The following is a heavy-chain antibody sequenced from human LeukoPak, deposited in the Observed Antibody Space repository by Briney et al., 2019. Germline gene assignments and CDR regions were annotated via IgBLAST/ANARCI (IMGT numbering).Heavy chain of an antibody. CDR2: INHSGST. D-gene: IGHD1-14*01. Sequence: SETLSLTCAVYGGFFSGYYCCCIRQPPGQGLVWIGVINHSGSTNYNPSLKSRVTISVDTSKYQFSLKLSSVTAADTAVYYCAKGGPEASAGLSWFDPWGQGTLVTVSS. CDR1: GGFFSGYY. V-gene: IGHV4-34*01. J-gene: IGHJ5*02. CDR3: AKGGPEASAGLSWFDP.